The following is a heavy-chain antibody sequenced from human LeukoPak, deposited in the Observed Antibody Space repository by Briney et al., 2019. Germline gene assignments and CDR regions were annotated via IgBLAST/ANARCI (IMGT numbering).Heavy chain of an antibody. Sequence: PGGSLRLSCAASGFTFSSYSMNWVRQAPGKGLEWVSSISSSSSYIYYADSVKGRFTISRDNAKNSLYLQMNSLRAEDTAVYYCASWFYAMGASSFDYWGQGTLVTVSS. D-gene: IGHD2-8*01. CDR3: ASWFYAMGASSFDY. J-gene: IGHJ4*02. V-gene: IGHV3-21*01. CDR1: GFTFSSYS. CDR2: ISSSSSYI.